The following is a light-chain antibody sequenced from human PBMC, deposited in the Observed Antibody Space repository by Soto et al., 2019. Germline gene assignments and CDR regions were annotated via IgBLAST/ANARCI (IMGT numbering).Light chain of an antibody. CDR1: QSVSSN. CDR2: GAS. V-gene: IGKV3-15*01. CDR3: QHDNNWPPLP. J-gene: IGKJ4*01. Sequence: EIVMTQSPATLSVSPGERATLSCRASQSVSSNLAWYPQKPGQPPRLLIYGASTRSTGIPARFSGSGSGTEFTLTISSLQSEDVAVYDCQHDNNWPPLPFGGGTKVEIK.